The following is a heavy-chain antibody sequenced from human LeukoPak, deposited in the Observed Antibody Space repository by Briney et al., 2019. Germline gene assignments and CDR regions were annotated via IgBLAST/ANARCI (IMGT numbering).Heavy chain of an antibody. Sequence: PGGSLRLSCAASGFTFSSYGMHWVRQAPGKGLEWVAFIRYDGSNKYYADSVKGRFTISRDNSKNTLYLQMNSLRAEDTAVYYCAKDGLLRNSGWGGMTAFDIWGQGTMVTVSS. CDR2: IRYDGSNK. CDR3: AKDGLLRNSGWGGMTAFDI. CDR1: GFTFSSYG. V-gene: IGHV3-30*02. D-gene: IGHD6-19*01. J-gene: IGHJ3*02.